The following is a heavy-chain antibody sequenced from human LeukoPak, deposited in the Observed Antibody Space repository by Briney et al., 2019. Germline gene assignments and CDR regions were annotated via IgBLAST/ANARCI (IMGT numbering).Heavy chain of an antibody. CDR1: GFTFEDYD. J-gene: IGHJ4*02. D-gene: IGHD1-14*01. Sequence: SGGSLRLSCAASGFTFEDYDMYWVRQPPGKGLEWVSGISWNSDSIDYVDSVKGRFTISRDNAKNSLYLQMNSLRNEDTAVYYCATENYWGQGTLVTVSS. CDR3: ATENY. CDR2: ISWNSDSI. V-gene: IGHV3-9*01.